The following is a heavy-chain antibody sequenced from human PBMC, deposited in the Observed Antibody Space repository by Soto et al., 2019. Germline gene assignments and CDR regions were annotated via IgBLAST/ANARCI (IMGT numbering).Heavy chain of an antibody. CDR1: GFTLNTYA. CDR2: ISGPGGST. D-gene: IGHD2-21*02. V-gene: IGHV3-23*01. Sequence: GGSLRLSCVASGFTLNTYAMNWVRQAPGKGLEWVSAISGPGGSTYYADSLKGRFTISRDNSRDTLYLQMNSLRAEDTAVYYCARALLGIHCMDVWGQGTTVTVSS. CDR3: ARALLGIHCMDV. J-gene: IGHJ6*02.